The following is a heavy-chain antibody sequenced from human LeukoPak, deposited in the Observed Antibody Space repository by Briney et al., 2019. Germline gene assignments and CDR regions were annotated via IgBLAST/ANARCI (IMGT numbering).Heavy chain of an antibody. CDR1: GFTFSSYS. J-gene: IGHJ4*02. V-gene: IGHV3-21*01. Sequence: GGSLRLPCAASGFTFSSYSMNWVRQAPGKGLEWVSSISSSSSYIYYADSVKGRFTISRDNAKNSLYLQMNSLRAEDTAVYYCARESSDFWSGWEFDYWGQGTLVTVSS. CDR2: ISSSSSYI. D-gene: IGHD3-3*01. CDR3: ARESSDFWSGWEFDY.